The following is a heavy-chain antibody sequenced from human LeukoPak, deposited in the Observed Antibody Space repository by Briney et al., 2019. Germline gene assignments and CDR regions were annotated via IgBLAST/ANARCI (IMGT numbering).Heavy chain of an antibody. Sequence: GASVKVSCKASGYTFTSYGISWVRQAPGQGLEWMGWISAYNGNTNYAQKLQGRVTMTTDTSTSTAYMELRSLRSDDTAVYYCARGGYDILTGTHRYYFDYWGQGTLVTVSS. D-gene: IGHD3-9*01. J-gene: IGHJ4*02. CDR2: ISAYNGNT. CDR1: GYTFTSYG. CDR3: ARGGYDILTGTHRYYFDY. V-gene: IGHV1-18*01.